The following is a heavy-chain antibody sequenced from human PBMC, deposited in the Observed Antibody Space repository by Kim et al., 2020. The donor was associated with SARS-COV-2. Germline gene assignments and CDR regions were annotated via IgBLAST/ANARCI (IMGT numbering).Heavy chain of an antibody. J-gene: IGHJ4*02. CDR1: GFTFSSYS. D-gene: IGHD6-6*01. CDR2: ISSSSSYI. Sequence: GGSLRLSCAASGFTFSSYSMNWVRQAPGKGLEWVSSISSSSSYIYYADSVKGRFTISRDNAKNSLYLQMNSLRAEDTAVYYCARVMYSSSSPTDYWGQGTLVTVSS. V-gene: IGHV3-21*01. CDR3: ARVMYSSSSPTDY.